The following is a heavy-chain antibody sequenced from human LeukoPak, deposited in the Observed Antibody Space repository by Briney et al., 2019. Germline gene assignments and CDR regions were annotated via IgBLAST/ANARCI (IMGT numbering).Heavy chain of an antibody. V-gene: IGHV3-23*01. Sequence: PGGSLRLSCAASGFTFSSYAMSWVRQAPGKGLEWVSAISGSGGSTYYADSVKGRFTISRDNSKNTLHLQMNSLRAEDTAVYYCAHLIAVAGYYFDYWGQGTLVTVSS. CDR3: AHLIAVAGYYFDY. J-gene: IGHJ4*02. D-gene: IGHD6-19*01. CDR2: ISGSGGST. CDR1: GFTFSSYA.